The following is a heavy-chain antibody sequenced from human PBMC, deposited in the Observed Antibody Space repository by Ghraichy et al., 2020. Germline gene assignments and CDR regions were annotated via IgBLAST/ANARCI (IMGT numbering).Heavy chain of an antibody. CDR2: INHSGST. CDR3: ARDAGYCANGVCLPTSDAFDI. D-gene: IGHD2-8*01. Sequence: ESLNISCAVYGGSFSGHYWSWIRQPPGKELEWIGEINHSGSTNYNPSLKSRVTISVDTSKNQFSLKLNSVTAADTAVYYCARDAGYCANGVCLPTSDAFDIWGQGTMVTVSS. V-gene: IGHV4-34*01. J-gene: IGHJ3*02. CDR1: GGSFSGHY.